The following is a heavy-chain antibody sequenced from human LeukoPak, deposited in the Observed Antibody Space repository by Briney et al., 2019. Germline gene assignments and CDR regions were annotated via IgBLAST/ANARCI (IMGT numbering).Heavy chain of an antibody. CDR1: GDSVSSNSAA. CDR3: ARGAGARRGGKFDY. V-gene: IGHV6-1*01. CDR2: TYYRSKWYN. Sequence: SQTLSLTCAISGDSVSSNSAAWNWIRQSPSRGLEWLGRTYYRSKWYNEYAVSVKGRITINPDTSKNQFSLKLSSVTAADTAVYYCARGAGARRGGKFDYWGQGTLVTVSS. J-gene: IGHJ4*02. D-gene: IGHD1-26*01.